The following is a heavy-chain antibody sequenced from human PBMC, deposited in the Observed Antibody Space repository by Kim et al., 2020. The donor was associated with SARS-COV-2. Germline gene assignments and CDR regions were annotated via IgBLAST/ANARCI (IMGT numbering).Heavy chain of an antibody. D-gene: IGHD2-15*01. CDR2: ISSSGDYI. V-gene: IGHV3-21*01. J-gene: IGHJ4*02. CDR1: GFTFSSNN. Sequence: GGSLRLSCAASGFTFSSNNINWVRQAPGKGLEWVSSISSSGDYIYYADSVKGRFTVSRDNAKNSLHLQMNSLRAEDTAVYYCARARWTPNYYFDYWGQGTLVTVPS. CDR3: ARARWTPNYYFDY.